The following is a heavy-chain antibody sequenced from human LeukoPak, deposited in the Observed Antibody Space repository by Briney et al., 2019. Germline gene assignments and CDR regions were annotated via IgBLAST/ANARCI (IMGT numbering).Heavy chain of an antibody. V-gene: IGHV3-30-3*01. J-gene: IGHJ4*02. D-gene: IGHD2-2*01. CDR2: ISYDGSNK. CDR1: GFTFSSYA. Sequence: GRALRLSCAASGFTFSSYAMHWVRQAPGKGLEGVAVISYDGSNKYYADSVKGRFTISRENSKNTLYLQMNSLRAEDTAVYYCARAHRSTIPYYFDYWGQGTLVTVSS. CDR3: ARAHRSTIPYYFDY.